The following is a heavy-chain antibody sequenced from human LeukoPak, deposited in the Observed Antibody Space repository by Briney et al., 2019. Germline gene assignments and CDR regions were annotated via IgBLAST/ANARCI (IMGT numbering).Heavy chain of an antibody. CDR3: ARHRGYCSSTSCQKNYFDY. V-gene: IGHV7-4-1*02. D-gene: IGHD2-2*01. J-gene: IGHJ4*02. CDR1: GYSFTHHT. CDR2: INTNTGNP. Sequence: ALVKVSCKASGYSFTHHTMNWVRQAPGQGLEWMGWINTNTGNPTYAQGFTGRFVFSLDTSVSTAYLQISSLKADDTAVYYCARHRGYCSSTSCQKNYFDYWGQGTLVTVSS.